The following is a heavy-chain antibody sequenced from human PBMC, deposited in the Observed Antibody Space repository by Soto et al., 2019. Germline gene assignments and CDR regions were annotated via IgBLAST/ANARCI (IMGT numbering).Heavy chain of an antibody. J-gene: IGHJ6*01. D-gene: IGHD4-17*01. V-gene: IGHV3-48*04. CDR3: ARKGYGDYGGMDV. Sequence: EVQLLDSGGGLVQPGGSLRLSCAASGFVFSSYSMNWVRQAPGKGLEWVSYIRNTGSPKYYADSVKGRFTISRDNANNSLYLQMNSLRAEDTAVYYCARKGYGDYGGMDVWGQGTTVTVSS. CDR2: IRNTGSPK. CDR1: GFVFSSYS.